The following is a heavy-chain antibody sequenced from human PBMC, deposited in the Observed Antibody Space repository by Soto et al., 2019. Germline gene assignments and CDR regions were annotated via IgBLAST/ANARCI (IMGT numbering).Heavy chain of an antibody. CDR1: GGTFSSYA. V-gene: IGHV1-69*13. Sequence: ASVKVSCKASGGTFSSYAISWVRQAPGQGLEWMGGIIPIFGTANYAQKFQGRVTITADESTSTAYMELSSLRSEDTAVYYCARGSRGDYYFDYWGQGTLVTVSS. J-gene: IGHJ4*02. CDR3: ARGSRGDYYFDY. D-gene: IGHD2-21*02. CDR2: IIPIFGTA.